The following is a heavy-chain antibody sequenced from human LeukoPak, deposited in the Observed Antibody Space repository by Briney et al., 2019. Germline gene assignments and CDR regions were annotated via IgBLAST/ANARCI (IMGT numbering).Heavy chain of an antibody. V-gene: IGHV5-51*01. CDR1: GYSFTSYW. J-gene: IGHJ4*02. CDR2: IYPGDSVT. D-gene: IGHD2-15*01. Sequence: GESLKISCKGSGYSFTSYWIGWVRQMPGKGLEWMGIIYPGDSVTRYSPSFQGQVTISADKSISTAYLQWSSLKASDTAMYYCARASQLLGYCSGGSCYDHPDYWGQGTLVTVSS. CDR3: ARASQLLGYCSGGSCYDHPDY.